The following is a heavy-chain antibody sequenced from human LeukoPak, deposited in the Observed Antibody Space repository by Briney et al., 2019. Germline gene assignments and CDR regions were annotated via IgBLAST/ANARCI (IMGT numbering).Heavy chain of an antibody. Sequence: GRPLRLSCAASGVTSKSYGMHWVRQAPGKGLEWVALISFDGSNIHYADSVKGRFTISRDNFKNTLSLQMNSLRAEDTAVYYCAKDGGMLIGAPNWFDPGGQGTLVTVSS. CDR1: GVTSKSYG. J-gene: IGHJ5*02. V-gene: IGHV3-30*18. CDR3: AKDGGMLIGAPNWFDP. CDR2: ISFDGSNI. D-gene: IGHD3-16*01.